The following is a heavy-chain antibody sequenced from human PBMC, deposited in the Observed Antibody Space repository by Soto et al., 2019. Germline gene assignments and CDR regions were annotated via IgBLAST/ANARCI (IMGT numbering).Heavy chain of an antibody. V-gene: IGHV1-18*01. J-gene: IGHJ6*02. D-gene: IGHD2-8*01. CDR1: GYTFTTYD. CDR3: ARAPYNVLMVNAPNLYGMDV. Sequence: ASVKVSCKASGYTFTTYDISWVRQAPVQGLEWMGRISTYNGDTNYPQSLQGRLTMTTDTSTNTAYMELRSLRSDDTAVYYCARAPYNVLMVNAPNLYGMDVWGQGTTVTVSS. CDR2: ISTYNGDT.